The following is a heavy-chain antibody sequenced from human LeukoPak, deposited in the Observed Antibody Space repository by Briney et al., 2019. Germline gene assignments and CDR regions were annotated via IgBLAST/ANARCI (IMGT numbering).Heavy chain of an antibody. D-gene: IGHD7-27*01. CDR2: ITTSDGNT. J-gene: IGHJ4*02. CDR3: AKDGGLWVSAHWGDS. V-gene: IGHV3-23*01. Sequence: GGSLRLFCAASGFTFSSYTMSWVRQAPGKGLEWVSTITTSDGNTYYADSVKGRFTVSRDNSKNTLFLQMNSLRAEDTAVYYCAKDGGLWVSAHWGDSWGRGTLVTVSS. CDR1: GFTFSSYT.